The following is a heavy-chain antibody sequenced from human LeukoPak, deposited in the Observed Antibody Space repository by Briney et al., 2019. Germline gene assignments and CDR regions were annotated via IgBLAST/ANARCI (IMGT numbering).Heavy chain of an antibody. J-gene: IGHJ5*02. V-gene: IGHV3-48*04. CDR1: GFTFSSYS. Sequence: GGSLRLSCAASGFTFSSYSMNWVRQAPGKGLEWVSYISSSSSTIYYADSVKGRFTISRDNAKNSLYLQMNSLRAEDTAVYYCARASGYARYNWFDPWGQGTLSPSPQ. CDR3: ARASGYARYNWFDP. CDR2: ISSSSSTI. D-gene: IGHD5-12*01.